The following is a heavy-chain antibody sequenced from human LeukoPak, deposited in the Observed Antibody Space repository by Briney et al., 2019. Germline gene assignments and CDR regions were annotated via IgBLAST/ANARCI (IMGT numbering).Heavy chain of an antibody. CDR1: GFXFSSYA. Sequence: GGSLRLSCAASGFXFSSYAIHWVRQAPGKGLEWVAVISYDGSNKYYADSVKGRFTISRDNSKNTLYLQMNSLRAEDTAVYYCASAYSSGWYVPFYWGQGTLVTVSS. V-gene: IGHV3-30-3*01. D-gene: IGHD6-19*01. J-gene: IGHJ4*02. CDR3: ASAYSSGWYVPFY. CDR2: ISYDGSNK.